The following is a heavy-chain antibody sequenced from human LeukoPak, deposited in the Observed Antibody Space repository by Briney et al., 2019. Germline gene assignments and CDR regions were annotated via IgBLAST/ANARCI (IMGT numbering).Heavy chain of an antibody. J-gene: IGHJ6*02. D-gene: IGHD3-10*01. CDR2: LSYDGVNA. CDR1: GFSFSDNV. V-gene: IGHV3-30*04. Sequence: GGSLRLSCVVSGFSFSDNVFHWVRQAPGKGLEWVTYLSYDGVNAFYADSVKGRFTISRDTAGGTVSLQMDNLRVEDTAVYYCARGGRRDGTVSIYYFYAMDVWGQGTAVTVSS. CDR3: ARGGRRDGTVSIYYFYAMDV.